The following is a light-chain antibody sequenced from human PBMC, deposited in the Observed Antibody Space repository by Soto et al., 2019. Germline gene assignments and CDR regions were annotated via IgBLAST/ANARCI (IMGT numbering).Light chain of an antibody. CDR2: GAS. CDR1: QSVSSD. Sequence: EVVMTQSPATLSLSPGERATLSCRASQSVSSDLAWYQQKPGQAPRLLIYGASTRATDIPARFSGGGSGTEFTLTISNRQSGDFGIYYCQQYNDWPPITFGPGTKVDI. V-gene: IGKV3-15*01. CDR3: QQYNDWPPIT. J-gene: IGKJ3*01.